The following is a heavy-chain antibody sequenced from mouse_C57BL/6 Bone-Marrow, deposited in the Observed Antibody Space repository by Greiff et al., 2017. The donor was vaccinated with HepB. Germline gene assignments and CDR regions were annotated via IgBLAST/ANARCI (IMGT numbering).Heavy chain of an antibody. CDR1: GYTFTDYN. Sequence: VHVKQSGPELVKPGASVKMSCKASGYTFTDYNMHWVKQSHGKSLEWIGYINPNNGGTSYNQKFKGKATLTVNKSSSTAYMELRSLTSEDSAVYYCARGNYLYYFDYWGQGTTLTVSS. D-gene: IGHD2-1*01. CDR2: INPNNGGT. V-gene: IGHV1-22*01. J-gene: IGHJ2*01. CDR3: ARGNYLYYFDY.